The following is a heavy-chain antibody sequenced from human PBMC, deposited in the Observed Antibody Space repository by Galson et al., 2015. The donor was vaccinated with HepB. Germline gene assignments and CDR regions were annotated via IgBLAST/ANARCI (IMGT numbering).Heavy chain of an antibody. J-gene: IGHJ5*02. D-gene: IGHD3-22*01. CDR1: GYTFTSYA. CDR3: ARDLWDSSGYDPGWFDP. Sequence: SVKVSCKASGYTFTSYAMNWVRQAPGQGLEWMGWINTNTGNPTYAQGFTGRFVFSLDTSVSTAYLQISSLKAEDTAVYYCARDLWDSSGYDPGWFDPWGQGTLVTVSS. V-gene: IGHV7-4-1*02. CDR2: INTNTGNP.